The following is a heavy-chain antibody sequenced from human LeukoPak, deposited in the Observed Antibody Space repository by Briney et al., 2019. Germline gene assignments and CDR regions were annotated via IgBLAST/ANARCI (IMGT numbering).Heavy chain of an antibody. V-gene: IGHV3-21*01. J-gene: IGHJ3*02. CDR1: GFIFSSYS. D-gene: IGHD3-9*01. Sequence: GGSLRLSCAASGFIFSSYSMNWVRQAPGKGLEWVSSISSSSSYIYYADSVKGRFTISRDNAKNSLYLQMNSLRAEDTAVYYCATAPRYYDILTGYSMQDAFDIWGQGTMVTVSS. CDR3: ATAPRYYDILTGYSMQDAFDI. CDR2: ISSSSSYI.